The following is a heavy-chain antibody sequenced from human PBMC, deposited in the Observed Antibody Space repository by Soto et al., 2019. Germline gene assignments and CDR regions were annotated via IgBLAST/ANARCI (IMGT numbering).Heavy chain of an antibody. V-gene: IGHV3-23*01. CDR2: ISGSGGST. CDR1: GFTFSSYA. D-gene: IGHD6-19*01. CDR3: AKVNAVAGTFDY. J-gene: IGHJ4*02. Sequence: GGSLRLSCAASGFTFSSYAMSWVRQAPGKWLEWVLAISGSGGSTYYADSVKGRFTISSVNSKNTLYLQMNSLRAEDTAVYYCAKVNAVAGTFDYWGQGTLVTVSS.